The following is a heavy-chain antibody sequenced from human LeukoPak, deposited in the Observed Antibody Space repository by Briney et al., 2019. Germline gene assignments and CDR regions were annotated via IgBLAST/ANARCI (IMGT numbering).Heavy chain of an antibody. D-gene: IGHD2-2*01. J-gene: IGHJ5*02. CDR2: ISSSSSTV. CDR3: TTEPPMDFFVVLPA. CDR1: GFTFSSYS. Sequence: GGSLRLSCAASGFTFSSYSMNWVRQAPGKGLEWVSYISSSSSTVYYADSVKGRFTISRDNAKNSLYLQMNSLRAEDTAVYYCTTEPPMDFFVVLPAWGQGTLVTVSS. V-gene: IGHV3-48*01.